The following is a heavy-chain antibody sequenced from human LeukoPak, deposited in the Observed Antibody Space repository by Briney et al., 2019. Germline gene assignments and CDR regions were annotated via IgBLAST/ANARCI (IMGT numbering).Heavy chain of an antibody. V-gene: IGHV3-30*02. CDR3: AKDAEIPLLRPLEAVVPAAIKMSWFDP. CDR1: GFTFSSYG. CDR2: IRYDGSNK. J-gene: IGHJ5*02. Sequence: GGFLRLSCAASGFTFSSYGMHWVRQAPGKGLEWVAFIRYDGSNKYYADSVKGRFTISRDNSKNTLYLQMNSLRAEDTAVYYCAKDAEIPLLRPLEAVVPAAIKMSWFDPWGQGTLVTVSS. D-gene: IGHD2-2*02.